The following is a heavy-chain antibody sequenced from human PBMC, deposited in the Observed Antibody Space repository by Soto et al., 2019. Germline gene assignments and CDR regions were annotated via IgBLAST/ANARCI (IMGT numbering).Heavy chain of an antibody. CDR3: ARGLGY. CDR1: GGSFSGYY. D-gene: IGHD3-16*01. J-gene: IGHJ4*02. V-gene: IGHV4-34*01. Sequence: SETLSLTCAVCGGSFSGYYWSWIRQPPGKGLEWIGEINHSGSTNYNPSLKSRVTISVDTSKNQFSLKLSSVTAADTAVYYCARGLGYWGQGTLVTVSS. CDR2: INHSGST.